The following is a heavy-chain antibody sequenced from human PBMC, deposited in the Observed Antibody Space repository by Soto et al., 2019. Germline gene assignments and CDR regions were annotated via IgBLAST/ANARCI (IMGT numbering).Heavy chain of an antibody. J-gene: IGHJ4*02. Sequence: GGSLRLSCAASGFTVSSNYMSWVRQAPGKGLEWVSVIYSGGSTYYADSVKGRFTISRDNSKNTLYLQMNSLRAEDTAVYYCARVISSVEMATNYYFDYWGQGTLVTVSS. CDR1: GFTVSSNY. CDR2: IYSGGST. V-gene: IGHV3-53*01. CDR3: ARVISSVEMATNYYFDY. D-gene: IGHD5-12*01.